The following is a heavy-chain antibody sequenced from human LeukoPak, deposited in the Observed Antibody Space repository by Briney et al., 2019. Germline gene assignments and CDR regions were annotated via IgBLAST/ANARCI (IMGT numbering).Heavy chain of an antibody. CDR1: GFTVSSNY. D-gene: IGHD3-10*01. Sequence: GGSLRLSCAASGFTVSSNYMNWVRQAPGKGLEWVSVIYSGGSTYYADSVKGRFTISRHNSKNTLYLQMNSLRAEDTAVYYCARDRRGPGAYYYYGMDVWGQGITVTVSS. CDR2: IYSGGST. J-gene: IGHJ6*02. V-gene: IGHV3-53*04. CDR3: ARDRRGPGAYYYYGMDV.